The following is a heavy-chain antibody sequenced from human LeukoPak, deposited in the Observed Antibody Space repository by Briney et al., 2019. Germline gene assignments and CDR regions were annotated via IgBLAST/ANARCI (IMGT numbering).Heavy chain of an antibody. J-gene: IGHJ4*02. V-gene: IGHV3-48*03. Sequence: GGSLRLSCAASGFTFSSYEMNWVRQAPGKGLEWVSYISSSGSTIYYADSVKGRFTISRDNAKNSLYLQMNSLRAEDTAVYYCARVYGVSIDYWGQGTLVTVSS. CDR3: ARVYGVSIDY. CDR2: ISSSGSTI. CDR1: GFTFSSYE. D-gene: IGHD4-17*01.